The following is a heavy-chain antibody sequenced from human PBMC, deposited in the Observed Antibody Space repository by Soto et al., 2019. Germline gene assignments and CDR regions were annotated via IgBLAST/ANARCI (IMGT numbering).Heavy chain of an antibody. CDR1: GFTFSSYG. J-gene: IGHJ5*02. CDR3: AKAPNTEGFDP. D-gene: IGHD2-2*02. CDR2: ISYDGSNK. Sequence: GGSLRLSCAASGFTFSSYGMHWVRQAPGKGLEWVAVISYDGSNKYYADSVKGRFTISRDNSKNTLYLQMNSLRAEDTAVYYCAKAPNTEGFDPWGQGTLVTVSS. V-gene: IGHV3-30*18.